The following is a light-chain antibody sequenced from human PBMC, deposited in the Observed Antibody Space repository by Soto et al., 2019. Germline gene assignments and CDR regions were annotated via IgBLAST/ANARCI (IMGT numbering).Light chain of an antibody. CDR1: SSDIGGYNY. Sequence: QSVLTQPASVSGSPGQSITISCTGTSSDIGGYNYVSWYQQHPGKAPKLMIYEVSNRPSGVSNRFSGSKSGNAASLTISGLQAEDEADYYCSAFTSSTTLAFGGGTKVTVI. CDR3: SAFTSSTTLA. V-gene: IGLV2-14*01. J-gene: IGLJ3*02. CDR2: EVS.